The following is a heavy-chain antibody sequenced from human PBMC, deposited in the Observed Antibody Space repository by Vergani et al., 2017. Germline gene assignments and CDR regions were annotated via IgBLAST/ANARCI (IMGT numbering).Heavy chain of an antibody. D-gene: IGHD3-16*01. CDR3: ARGNPYVDFDI. J-gene: IGHJ3*02. V-gene: IGHV4-31*03. CDR2: IHYSGST. CDR1: GGSITTGGYY. Sequence: QVQLQESGPGLVKPSQTLSLTCTVSGGSITTGGYYWSWIRQRPGKGLEWIGYIHYSGSTYYNPSLESRLMISIDTSKNQFSLKLRSVAAADTAVYYCARGNPYVDFDIWGQGTMITVSS.